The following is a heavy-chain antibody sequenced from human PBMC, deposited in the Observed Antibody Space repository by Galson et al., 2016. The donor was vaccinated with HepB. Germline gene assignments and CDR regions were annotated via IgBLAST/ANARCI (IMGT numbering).Heavy chain of an antibody. J-gene: IGHJ4*02. CDR2: ISTSGSYT. CDR3: ARLPDSSGWYLDY. Sequence: SLRLSCAASGFTFSDYYMSWIRQAPGRGLEWVSYISTSGSYTNYADSVKGRFTISRDSAKNSLFLQMNSLRVEDTAVYYCARLPDSSGWYLDYWGQGTLVTVSS. CDR1: GFTFSDYY. V-gene: IGHV3-11*06. D-gene: IGHD6-19*01.